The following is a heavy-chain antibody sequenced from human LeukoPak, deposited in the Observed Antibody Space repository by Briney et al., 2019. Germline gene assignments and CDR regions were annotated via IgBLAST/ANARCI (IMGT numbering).Heavy chain of an antibody. CDR2: ISDDGSKK. CDR1: GFTFSNYG. CDR3: AKAEGHSGSFGGHNWFDP. Sequence: GGSLRLSCAASGFTFSNYGMHWVRQAPGKGLEWVAVISDDGSKKYYADSVKGRFTISRDNSKTMLYLQMNSLRAEDTAVYYCAKAEGHSGSFGGHNWFDPWGQGTLVTVSS. J-gene: IGHJ5*02. V-gene: IGHV3-30*18. D-gene: IGHD1-26*01.